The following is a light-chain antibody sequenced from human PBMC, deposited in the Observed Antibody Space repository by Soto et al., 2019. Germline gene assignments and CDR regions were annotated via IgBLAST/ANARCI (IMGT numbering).Light chain of an antibody. V-gene: IGLV1-40*01. J-gene: IGLJ3*02. Sequence: QSVLTQPPSGSGAPGQRVNISFTGNSTNLGAGYDVHWYQQLPGAAPKLVIFGNRNRPSGVPERFSGSKSGTSASLAITGLQAEDEADYYCQAYDYSLTASVFGGGTMLTVL. CDR2: GNR. CDR3: QAYDYSLTASV. CDR1: STNLGAGYD.